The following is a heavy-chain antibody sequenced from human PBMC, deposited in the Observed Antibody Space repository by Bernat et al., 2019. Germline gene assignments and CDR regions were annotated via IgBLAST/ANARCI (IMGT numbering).Heavy chain of an antibody. CDR2: IKSKTDGGTT. J-gene: IGHJ4*02. CDR1: GFTFSNAW. D-gene: IGHD4-11*01. Sequence: EVQLVESGGGLVKPGGSLRLSCAASGFTFSNAWMSWVRQAPGKGLEWVGRIKSKTDGGTTDYAAPVKGSFTISRDDSKNTLYLHMNSLKTEDTAVYYCTTTPSYYGNDYWGQGTLVTVSS. CDR3: TTTPSYYGNDY. V-gene: IGHV3-15*01.